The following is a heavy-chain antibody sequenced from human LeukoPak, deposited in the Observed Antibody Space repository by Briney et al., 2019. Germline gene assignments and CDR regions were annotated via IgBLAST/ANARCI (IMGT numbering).Heavy chain of an antibody. Sequence: PGGSLRLSCAASGFTFSSYSMNWVRQAPGKGLEWDSSISSSSSYINYADSVKGRFTISRDNAKNSLYLQMNSLRAEDTAVYYCARDLRSSGYYAFDYWGQGILVTVSS. CDR2: ISSSSSYI. V-gene: IGHV3-21*01. CDR3: ARDLRSSGYYAFDY. CDR1: GFTFSSYS. J-gene: IGHJ4*02. D-gene: IGHD3-22*01.